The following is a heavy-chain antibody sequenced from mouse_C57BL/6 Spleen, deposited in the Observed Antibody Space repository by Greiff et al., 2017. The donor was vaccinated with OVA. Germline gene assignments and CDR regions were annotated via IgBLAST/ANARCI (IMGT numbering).Heavy chain of an antibody. CDR2: ISDGGSYT. Sequence: EVQGVESGGGLVKPGGSLKLSCAASGFTFSSYAMSWVRQTPEKRLEWVATISDGGSYTYYPDNVKGRFTISRDNAKNNLYLQMSHLKSEDTAMYYCARASYYSPFDYWGQGTTLTVSS. CDR3: ARASYYSPFDY. CDR1: GFTFSSYA. V-gene: IGHV5-4*01. D-gene: IGHD2-12*01. J-gene: IGHJ2*01.